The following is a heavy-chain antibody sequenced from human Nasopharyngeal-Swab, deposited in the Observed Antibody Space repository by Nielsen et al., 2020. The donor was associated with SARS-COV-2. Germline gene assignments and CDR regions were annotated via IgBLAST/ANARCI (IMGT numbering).Heavy chain of an antibody. CDR3: ARGSVAVAGSDWYFDL. CDR2: IWYDGSNK. D-gene: IGHD6-19*01. Sequence: GGSLRLSCAASGLTFSSYGVHWVRQAPGKGLEWVAVIWYDGSNKYYADSVKGRFTISRDNSKNTLYLQMNSLRAEDTAVYYCARGSVAVAGSDWYFDLWGRGTLVTVSS. CDR1: GLTFSSYG. V-gene: IGHV3-33*01. J-gene: IGHJ2*01.